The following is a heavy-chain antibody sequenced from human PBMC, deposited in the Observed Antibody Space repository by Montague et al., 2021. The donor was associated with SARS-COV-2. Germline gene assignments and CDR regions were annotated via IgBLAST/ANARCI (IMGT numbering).Heavy chain of an antibody. D-gene: IGHD5-12*01. CDR2: IYDSGST. V-gene: IGHV4-39*02. Sequence: SETLSLTCTVSGGSISSSNYYRDWIRQPPGKGLEWIGSIYDSGSTYYNPSLKSRVTISVDTSKNHFSLKLSSVTAADTAVYYCARRGRKLLPVATTIGGFDIWGQGTMATVSS. CDR1: GGSISSSNYY. J-gene: IGHJ3*02. CDR3: ARRGRKLLPVATTIGGFDI.